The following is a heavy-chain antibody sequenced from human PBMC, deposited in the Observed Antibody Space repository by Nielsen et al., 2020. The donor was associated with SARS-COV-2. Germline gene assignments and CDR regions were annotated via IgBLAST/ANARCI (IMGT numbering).Heavy chain of an antibody. Sequence: SETLSLTCAVYGGSFNGYHWTWIRQAPGKGLEWIGEIEHNGRTNYNPSLRGRVSLSADISKNQFSLKLSSVTAADTAVYYCARASWLRAQLDYWGQGTLVTVSS. J-gene: IGHJ4*02. CDR1: GGSFNGYH. V-gene: IGHV4-34*01. CDR3: ARASWLRAQLDY. D-gene: IGHD5-12*01. CDR2: IEHNGRT.